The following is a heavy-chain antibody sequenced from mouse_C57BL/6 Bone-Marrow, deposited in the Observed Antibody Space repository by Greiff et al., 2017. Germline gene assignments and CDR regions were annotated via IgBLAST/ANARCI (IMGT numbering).Heavy chain of an antibody. D-gene: IGHD2-1*01. J-gene: IGHJ3*01. CDR2: IYPGSGST. CDR3: ARSSYGNYEAY. Sequence: QVQLQQSGAELVKPGASVKMSCKASGYTFTSYWITWVKQRPGQGLEWIGDIYPGSGSTNYNEKFKSKATLTVDTSSSTADMQLSSLTSEYSAVYYCARSSYGNYEAYWGQGTLVTVSA. CDR1: GYTFTSYW. V-gene: IGHV1-55*01.